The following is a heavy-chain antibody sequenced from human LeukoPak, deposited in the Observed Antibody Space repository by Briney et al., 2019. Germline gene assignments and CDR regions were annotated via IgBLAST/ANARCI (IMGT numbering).Heavy chain of an antibody. Sequence: ASVKVSCKVSGYTLTELSMHWVRQAPGKGLEWMGGFDPEDGETIYAQKFQGRVTMTEDTSTDTAYMELSSLRSEDTAVYYCATEWSGQDALDIWGQGTMVTVSS. CDR2: FDPEDGET. CDR3: ATEWSGQDALDI. J-gene: IGHJ3*02. D-gene: IGHD2-15*01. V-gene: IGHV1-24*01. CDR1: GYTLTELS.